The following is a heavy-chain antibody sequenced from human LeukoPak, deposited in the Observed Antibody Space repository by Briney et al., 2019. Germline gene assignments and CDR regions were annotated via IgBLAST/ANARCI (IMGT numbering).Heavy chain of an antibody. CDR2: IYYSGST. CDR1: GGSISSSSYY. V-gene: IGHV4-39*01. J-gene: IGHJ6*02. Sequence: PSETLSLTCTVSGGSISSSSYYWGWIRQPPGKGLEWIGSIYYSGSTYYNPSLKSRVTISVDTSKNQFSLKLSSVTAADTAVYYCARGHTAMVRYYYYGMDVWGQGTTVTVSS. D-gene: IGHD5-18*01. CDR3: ARGHTAMVRYYYYGMDV.